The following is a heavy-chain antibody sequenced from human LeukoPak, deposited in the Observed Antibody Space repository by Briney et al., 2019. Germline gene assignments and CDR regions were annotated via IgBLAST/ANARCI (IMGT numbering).Heavy chain of an antibody. Sequence: GGSLRLSCAASGFTFNQNWMNWVRQAPGKGLEWVANISPDGSGEYYVDSVKGRFTISRDNAKNSVFLQMNSLRGEDTAVYYCAVSGGSGFGWGQGTMVSV. CDR1: GFTFNQNW. V-gene: IGHV3-7*02. J-gene: IGHJ3*01. CDR2: ISPDGSGE. D-gene: IGHD3-10*01. CDR3: AVSGGSGFG.